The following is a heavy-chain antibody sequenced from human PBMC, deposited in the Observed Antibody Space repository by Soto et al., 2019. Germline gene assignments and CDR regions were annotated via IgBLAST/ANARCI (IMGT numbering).Heavy chain of an antibody. CDR1: GFTFSSYE. V-gene: IGHV3-48*03. J-gene: IGHJ4*02. CDR3: ARDDMGTTLDY. CDR2: ISSSGSTI. Sequence: GGSLRLSCAASGFTFSSYEMNWVRQAPGKGLEWVSYISSSGSTIYYADSVKGRFTISRDNAKNSLYLQMNSLRAGDTAVYYCARDDMGTTLDYWGQGTLVTVSS. D-gene: IGHD1-7*01.